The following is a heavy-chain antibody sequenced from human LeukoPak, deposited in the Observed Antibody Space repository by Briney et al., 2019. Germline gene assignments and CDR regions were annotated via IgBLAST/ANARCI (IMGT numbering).Heavy chain of an antibody. Sequence: GGSLRLSCAASGFPVSSNYMSWVRQAPGKGLEWVSFIYIDGSTYYADSVKGRFTISRHNSKNTLFLQMNSLGTEDTAVYYCARENRVYTNGWFDAFDIWGQGTMVTVSS. V-gene: IGHV3-53*04. CDR2: IYIDGST. CDR3: ARENRVYTNGWFDAFDI. D-gene: IGHD6-19*01. J-gene: IGHJ3*02. CDR1: GFPVSSNY.